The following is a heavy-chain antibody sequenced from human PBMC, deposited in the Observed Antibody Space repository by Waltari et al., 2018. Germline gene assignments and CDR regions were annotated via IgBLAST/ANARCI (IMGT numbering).Heavy chain of an antibody. D-gene: IGHD6-13*01. Sequence: EVQLVESGGGLVQPGGSLRLSCAASGFTFSSYEMNWVRQAPGKGLEWLSYISSSGSTIYYADSVKGRFTISRDNAKNSLYLQMNSLRAEDTAVYYCARGYSSSWYSPPIDYWGQGTLVTVSS. CDR2: ISSSGSTI. CDR1: GFTFSSYE. J-gene: IGHJ4*02. V-gene: IGHV3-48*03. CDR3: ARGYSSSWYSPPIDY.